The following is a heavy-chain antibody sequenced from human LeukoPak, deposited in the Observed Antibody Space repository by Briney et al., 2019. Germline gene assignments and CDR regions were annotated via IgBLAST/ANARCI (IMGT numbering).Heavy chain of an antibody. J-gene: IGHJ5*02. CDR2: INHSGST. D-gene: IGHD6-19*01. CDR1: GGSISSGSYY. CDR3: ARCGGIAVAGIEDWFDP. V-gene: IGHV4-39*07. Sequence: SETLSLTCTVSGGSISSGSYYWSWIRQPPGKGLECIGQINHSGSTNYNPSLKSRVTISVDTSKNQFSLKLSSVTAADTAVYYCARCGGIAVAGIEDWFDPWGQGTLVTVFS.